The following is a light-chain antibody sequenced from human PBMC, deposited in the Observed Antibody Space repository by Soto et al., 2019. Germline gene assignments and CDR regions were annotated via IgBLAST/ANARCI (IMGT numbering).Light chain of an antibody. V-gene: IGKV3-20*01. J-gene: IGKJ1*01. CDR3: QQYGSSPWT. CDR1: QRVSSSY. CDR2: GAS. Sequence: EIVLTQSPGTLSLSPGERATLSCRASQRVSSSYLAWYQHKPGQAPRLLIYGASSRATGIPDRFSGSGSGTDCTLTISRLEPEDFGVYYWQQYGSSPWTFGQGTKVDIK.